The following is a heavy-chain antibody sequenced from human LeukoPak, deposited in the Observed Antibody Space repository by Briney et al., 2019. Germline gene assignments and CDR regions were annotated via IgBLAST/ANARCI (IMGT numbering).Heavy chain of an antibody. CDR2: IYTSGST. Sequence: SETLSLTCTVSGGSISSYYWSWIRQPAGKGLEWIGRIYTSGSTNYNPSLKSRVTMSVDTSKNQFSLKLSSVTAADTAVYYCARGTGTTSYYYYYYYMDVWGKGTTVTVSS. D-gene: IGHD1-7*01. CDR1: GGSISSYY. J-gene: IGHJ6*03. V-gene: IGHV4-4*07. CDR3: ARGTGTTSYYYYYYYMDV.